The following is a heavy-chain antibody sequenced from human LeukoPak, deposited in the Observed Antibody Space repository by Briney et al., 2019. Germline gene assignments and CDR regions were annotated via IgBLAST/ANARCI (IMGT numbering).Heavy chain of an antibody. J-gene: IGHJ3*02. CDR3: ARHGGGGRAFDI. V-gene: IGHV4-4*09. CDR2: IYTSGST. CDR1: GGSISSYY. D-gene: IGHD3-16*01. Sequence: SETLSLTCTVSGGSISSYYWSWIRQPPGKGLEWIGYIYTSGSTNYNPSLKSRVTISVDTSKNQCCLKLSSVNAAGRAVYYVARHGGGGRAFDIWGQGTMVTVSS.